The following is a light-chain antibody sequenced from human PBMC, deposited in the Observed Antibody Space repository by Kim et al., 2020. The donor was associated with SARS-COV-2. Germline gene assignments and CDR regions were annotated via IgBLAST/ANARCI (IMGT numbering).Light chain of an antibody. Sequence: SLSQGERPPFSCRPSQSVTTAFAWYQKNPGQTPRLLIYGASTSATGIPARFSGSGSGIEFILTISSLQSEDFAVYYRQQYHDWPSFGGGTKVDIK. CDR3: QQYHDWPS. CDR2: GAS. J-gene: IGKJ4*01. CDR1: QSVTTA. V-gene: IGKV3-15*01.